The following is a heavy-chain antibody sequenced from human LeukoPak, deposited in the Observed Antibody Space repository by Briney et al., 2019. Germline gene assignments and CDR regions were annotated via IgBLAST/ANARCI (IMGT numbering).Heavy chain of an antibody. D-gene: IGHD1-7*01. CDR1: GFTFSNYR. J-gene: IGHJ2*01. CDR2: IKQDGSEK. Sequence: GSLRLSCAASGFTFSNYRMTWVRQAPGKGLEWVANIKQDGSEKYYVDSVKGRFTISRDNAKNSLYLQMNSLRAEDTVVYYCARVRTSSWYFDLWGRGTLVTVSS. CDR3: ARVRTSSWYFDL. V-gene: IGHV3-7*01.